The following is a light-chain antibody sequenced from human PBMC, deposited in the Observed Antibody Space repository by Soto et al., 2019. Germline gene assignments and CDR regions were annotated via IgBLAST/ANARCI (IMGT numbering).Light chain of an antibody. V-gene: IGKV3-11*01. Sequence: EIVLTQSPATLSLSPGERATLSCRASQSVSSYLAWYQQKPGQAPRLLIYDASNRATGIPARFSGSGSGTDFTRTISSLEPEDFAVYVCQHRSNCLTFGGGTKVEIK. CDR1: QSVSSY. CDR2: DAS. CDR3: QHRSNCLT. J-gene: IGKJ4*01.